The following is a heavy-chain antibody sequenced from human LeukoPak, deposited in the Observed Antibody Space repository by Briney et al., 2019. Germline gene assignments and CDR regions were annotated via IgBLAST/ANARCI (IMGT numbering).Heavy chain of an antibody. CDR3: AREAGTTFRTTTFDS. CDR2: IIPIFNTT. J-gene: IGHJ4*02. Sequence: SVKVSCKASADTFSNYPISWVRQAPGRGLEWMGGIIPIFNTTNYAQKFQGRVTITADKSTNSAYMELSSLRSEDMAVYYCAREAGTTFRTTTFDSWGQGTRVTVSS. D-gene: IGHD1-1*01. V-gene: IGHV1-69*06. CDR1: ADTFSNYP.